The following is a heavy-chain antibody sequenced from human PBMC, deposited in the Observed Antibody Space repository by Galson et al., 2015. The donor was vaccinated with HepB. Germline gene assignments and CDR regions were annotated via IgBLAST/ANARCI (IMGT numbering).Heavy chain of an antibody. CDR2: IWCDGSNK. Sequence: SLRLSCAASGFTFSSYGMHWVRQAPGKGLEWVAVIWCDGSNKYYADSVKGRFTISRDNSKNTLYLQMNSLRAEDTAVYYCARDWGYGGNSGDWYFDLWGRGTLVTVSS. CDR1: GFTFSSYG. J-gene: IGHJ2*01. V-gene: IGHV3-33*08. CDR3: ARDWGYGGNSGDWYFDL. D-gene: IGHD4-23*01.